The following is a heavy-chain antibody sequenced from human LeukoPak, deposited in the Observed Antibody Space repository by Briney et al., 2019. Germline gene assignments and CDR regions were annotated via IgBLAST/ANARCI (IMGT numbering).Heavy chain of an antibody. J-gene: IGHJ6*02. CDR2: IIPIFGTA. D-gene: IGHD6-19*01. V-gene: IGHV1-69*13. CDR1: GGTFSSYA. CDR3: ARVGIAVAGTHLNYYYYGMDV. Sequence: SVKVSCKASGGTFSSYAISWVRQAPGQGLEWMGGIIPIFGTANYAQKFQGRVTITADESTSTAYMELSSLKSEDTAVYYCARVGIAVAGTHLNYYYYGMDVWGQGTTVTVSS.